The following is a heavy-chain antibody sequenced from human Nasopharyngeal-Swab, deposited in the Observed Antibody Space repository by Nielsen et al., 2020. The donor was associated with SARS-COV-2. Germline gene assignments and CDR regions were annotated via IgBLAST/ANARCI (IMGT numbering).Heavy chain of an antibody. V-gene: IGHV5-51*01. CDR1: GYSFTSYW. Sequence: KVSCKGSGYSFTSYWIGWVRQMPGKGLEWMGIIYPGDSDTRYSPSFQGQVTISADKSISTAYLQWSSLKASDTAMYYCARFTTYDSSGYYSLYYYYMDVWGKGTTVTVSS. CDR2: IYPGDSDT. D-gene: IGHD3-22*01. CDR3: ARFTTYDSSGYYSLYYYYMDV. J-gene: IGHJ6*03.